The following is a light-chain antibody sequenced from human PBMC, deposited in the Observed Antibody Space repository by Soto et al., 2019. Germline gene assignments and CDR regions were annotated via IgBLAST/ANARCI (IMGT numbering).Light chain of an antibody. CDR2: SNN. CDR3: AAWDDSLNGPHYV. V-gene: IGLV1-44*01. CDR1: SSNIRSNT. Sequence: QSVLTQPPSASGTPGQRVTISCSGSSSNIRSNTVIWYQQLPGTAPKLLIYSNNQRPSGVPDRFSGSKSGSSASLAISWLQSEDEADYYCAAWDDSLNGPHYVFGTGTKVTVL. J-gene: IGLJ1*01.